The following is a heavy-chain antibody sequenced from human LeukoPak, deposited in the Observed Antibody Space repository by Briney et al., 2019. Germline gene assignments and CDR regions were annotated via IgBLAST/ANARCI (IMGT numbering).Heavy chain of an antibody. J-gene: IGHJ4*02. D-gene: IGHD6-19*01. CDR1: GFTVSSNY. V-gene: IGHV3-53*01. Sequence: GGSLRLFCAASGFTVSSNYMSWVRQAPGKGLEWVSVIYSGGSTYYADSVTGRFTISRDNSKNTLYLQMNSLRAEDTAVYYCSLQSAVAGTTHDYWGQGTLVTVSS. CDR3: SLQSAVAGTTHDY. CDR2: IYSGGST.